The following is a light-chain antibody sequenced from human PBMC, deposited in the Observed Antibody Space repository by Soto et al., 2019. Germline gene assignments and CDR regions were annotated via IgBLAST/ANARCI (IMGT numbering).Light chain of an antibody. CDR1: SSDVGGYNY. J-gene: IGLJ2*01. CDR2: DVN. Sequence: QSALTQPASVSGSPGQSITISCAGTSSDVGGYNYVSWYQQHPGKVPRLIISDVNKRPSGVSDCFSGSKSGNTASLTISGLQAEDEADYYCASFTRSVTVVFGGGTKLTVL. CDR3: ASFTRSVTVV. V-gene: IGLV2-14*03.